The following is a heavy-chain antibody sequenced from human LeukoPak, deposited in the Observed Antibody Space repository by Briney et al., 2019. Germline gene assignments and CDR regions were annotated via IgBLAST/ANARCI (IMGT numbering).Heavy chain of an antibody. CDR3: GRGRGRLQSTPFDY. Sequence: SETLSLTCTVSGGSISSYYWSWIRQPPGKGLEWIGYIYYSGSTNYNPSLKSRVTTSVDTSKNQFSLKLSSVTAADTAVYYCGRGRGRLQSTPFDYWGQGTLVTVSS. D-gene: IGHD5-24*01. CDR1: GGSISSYY. V-gene: IGHV4-59*01. CDR2: IYYSGST. J-gene: IGHJ4*02.